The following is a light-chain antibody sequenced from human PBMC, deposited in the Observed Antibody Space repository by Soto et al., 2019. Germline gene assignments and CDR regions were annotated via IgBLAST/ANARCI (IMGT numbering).Light chain of an antibody. V-gene: IGKV3-20*01. CDR3: QQDGRSHPT. CDR2: GSS. Sequence: ENVLTQSPGTLSLSPGDSAALSCRANQAVSNNYLAWYQQKPGQAPRVLIYGSSSRAAGIPDRFSGSGSGTDFTLTISRREPEDFAVYYCQQDGRSHPTFGQGTKLEIK. J-gene: IGKJ2*01. CDR1: QAVSNNY.